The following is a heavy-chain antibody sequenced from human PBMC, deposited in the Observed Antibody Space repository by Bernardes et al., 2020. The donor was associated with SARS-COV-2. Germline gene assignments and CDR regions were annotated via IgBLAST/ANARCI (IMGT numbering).Heavy chain of an antibody. CDR1: GGSFSGYY. V-gene: IGHV4-34*01. D-gene: IGHD5-18*01. J-gene: IGHJ4*02. Sequence: SETLSLTCAAYGGSFSGYYWSWIRQPPGKGLEWIGEINHSGSTNYNPSLKSRVTISVDTSKNQFSLKLSSVTAADTAVYYCARGVTTKTNQLKRHTLRIQQTRPPAIFDNWGQGTMVTVSS. CDR3: ARGVTTKTNQLKRHTLRIQQTRPPAIFDN. CDR2: INHSGST.